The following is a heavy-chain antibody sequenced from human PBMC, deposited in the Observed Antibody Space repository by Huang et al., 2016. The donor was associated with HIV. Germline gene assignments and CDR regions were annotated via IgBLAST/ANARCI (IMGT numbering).Heavy chain of an antibody. CDR2: IYYIGNV. V-gene: IGHV4-39*01. Sequence: QLQLQESGPGLVKPSETLSLTCTVSGGSFSSSSYYWGWIRQSPGKGLEWIGSIYYIGNVYYHPSLKSRVTMSVDRSSNQFSLKMHSVTAADTAVYYCASRTTVTTTSNYHYFYMDVWGKGTTVIVSS. J-gene: IGHJ6*03. D-gene: IGHD4-17*01. CDR1: GGSFSSSSYY. CDR3: ASRTTVTTTSNYHYFYMDV.